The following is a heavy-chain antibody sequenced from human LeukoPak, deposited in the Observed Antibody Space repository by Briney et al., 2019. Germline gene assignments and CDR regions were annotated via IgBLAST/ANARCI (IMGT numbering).Heavy chain of an antibody. D-gene: IGHD3-10*01. CDR3: ARIGVGITMVRGVRYYYYYMDV. J-gene: IGHJ6*03. CDR1: GGSISSYY. V-gene: IGHV4-59*01. Sequence: SETLSLTCTVSGGSISSYYWSWIRQPPGKGLEWIGYIYYSGSTNYNPSLKSRVTISLDTSKNQFSLKLSSVTAADTAVYYCARIGVGITMVRGVRYYYYYMDVWGKGTTVTISS. CDR2: IYYSGST.